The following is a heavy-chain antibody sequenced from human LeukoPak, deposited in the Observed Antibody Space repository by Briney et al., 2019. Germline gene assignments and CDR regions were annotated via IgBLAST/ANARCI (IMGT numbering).Heavy chain of an antibody. CDR2: ISWNSGSI. V-gene: IGHV3-9*01. D-gene: IGHD3-22*01. CDR3: AKDLGSRYYYDSSGYYYGDYYYGMDV. CDR1: GFTFDDYA. Sequence: PGRSLRLSCAASGFTFDDYAMHWVRQAPGKGLEWVSGISWNSGSIGYADSVKGRFTISRDNAKNSLYLQMNSLRAEDTALYYCAKDLGSRYYYDSSGYYYGDYYYGMDVWGQGTRSPSP. J-gene: IGHJ6*02.